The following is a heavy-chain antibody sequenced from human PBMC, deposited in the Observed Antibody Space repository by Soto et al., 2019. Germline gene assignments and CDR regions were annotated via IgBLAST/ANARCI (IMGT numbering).Heavy chain of an antibody. CDR1: GYTFTSYG. CDR3: AREEVVPAAMGSYYFDY. D-gene: IGHD2-2*01. J-gene: IGHJ4*02. CDR2: ISAYNGNT. V-gene: IGHV1-18*01. Sequence: AASVKVSCKASGYTFTSYGISWVRQAPGQGLEWMGWISAYNGNTNYAQKLQGRVTMTTDTSTSTAYMELRSLRSDDTAVYYCAREEVVPAAMGSYYFDYWGQGTLVTVSS.